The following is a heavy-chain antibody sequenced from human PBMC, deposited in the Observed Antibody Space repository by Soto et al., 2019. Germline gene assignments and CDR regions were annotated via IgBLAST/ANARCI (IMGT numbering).Heavy chain of an antibody. J-gene: IGHJ4*02. Sequence: SETLSLTCAVSGGSISSGGYSWSWIRQPPGKGLEWIGYIYHSGSTYYNPSLKSRVTISVDRSKNQFSLKLSSVTAADTAVYYCARGGFIAAAGTGAGYFDYWGQGTLVTVSS. CDR1: GGSISSGGYS. CDR3: ARGGFIAAAGTGAGYFDY. CDR2: IYHSGST. V-gene: IGHV4-30-2*01. D-gene: IGHD6-13*01.